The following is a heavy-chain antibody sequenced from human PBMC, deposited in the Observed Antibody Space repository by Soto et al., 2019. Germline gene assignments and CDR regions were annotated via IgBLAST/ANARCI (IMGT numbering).Heavy chain of an antibody. CDR3: ARGRGYSLIPVVDDAVDV. D-gene: IGHD5-12*01. J-gene: IGHJ3*01. CDR2: ITTYNGDT. Sequence: VQLVQSGGEVKKPGASVKVSCKASGYSFTGYGINWVRQAPGQGLEWLGRITTYNGDTNYAQNFQGRLTMTTDTSTGTTYMELRSLRSDDTAVYYCARGRGYSLIPVVDDAVDVWGQGTLVTVSS. V-gene: IGHV1-18*04. CDR1: GYSFTGYG.